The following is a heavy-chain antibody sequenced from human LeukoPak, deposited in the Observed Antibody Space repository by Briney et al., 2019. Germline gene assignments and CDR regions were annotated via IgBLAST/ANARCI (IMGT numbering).Heavy chain of an antibody. D-gene: IGHD6-13*01. J-gene: IGHJ4*02. V-gene: IGHV3-23*01. CDR3: AKDVYSSTGLFDY. CDR1: GFTFSSHG. Sequence: GGSLRPSCTASGFTFSSHGMNWVRQAPGKGLEWVSVISGSGGTTYYADSVKGRFTISRDNSKNTLYLQMNSLRAEDTAVYYCAKDVYSSTGLFDYWGQGTLVTVSS. CDR2: ISGSGGTT.